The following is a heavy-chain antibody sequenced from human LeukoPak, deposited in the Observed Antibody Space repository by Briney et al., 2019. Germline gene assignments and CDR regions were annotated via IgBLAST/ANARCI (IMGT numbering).Heavy chain of an antibody. V-gene: IGHV1-24*01. CDR2: FDPEDGET. CDR1: GYTLTELS. Sequence: ASVTVSCTVSGYTLTELSMRWVRQAPGKGLEWMGGFDPEDGETIYAQKFQGRVTMTEDTSTDTAYMELSSLRSEDTAVYYCATDRITMVRGVITSYYFDYWGQGTLVTVSS. J-gene: IGHJ4*02. D-gene: IGHD3-10*01. CDR3: ATDRITMVRGVITSYYFDY.